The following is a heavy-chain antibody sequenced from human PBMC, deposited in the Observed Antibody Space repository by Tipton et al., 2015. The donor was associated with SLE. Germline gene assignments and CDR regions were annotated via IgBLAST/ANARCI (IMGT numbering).Heavy chain of an antibody. J-gene: IGHJ3*02. CDR3: ARDGEYCSDGSCYRTFDI. CDR2: IYYSGST. CDR1: GDSISSYY. Sequence: TLSLTCTVSGDSISSYYWSWIRQPPGKGLEWIGYIYYSGSTNYNPSLKSRVTISVDTSKNQFSLKLSSVTAADTAVYYCARDGEYCSDGSCYRTFDIWGQGTMVTVSS. D-gene: IGHD2-15*01. V-gene: IGHV4-59*01.